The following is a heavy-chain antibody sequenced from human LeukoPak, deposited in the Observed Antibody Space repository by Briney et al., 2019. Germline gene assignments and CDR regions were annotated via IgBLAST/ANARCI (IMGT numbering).Heavy chain of an antibody. CDR2: INHSGST. D-gene: IGHD6-6*01. J-gene: IGHJ4*02. Sequence: PSETLSLTCAVYGGSFSGYYWSWIRQPPGKGLEWIGEINHSGSTNYNPSLKSRVTISVDTSKNQFSLKLSSVTAADTAVYYCARGLSSSSPLFGYWGQGTLVTVSS. CDR3: ARGLSSSSPLFGY. CDR1: GGSFSGYY. V-gene: IGHV4-34*01.